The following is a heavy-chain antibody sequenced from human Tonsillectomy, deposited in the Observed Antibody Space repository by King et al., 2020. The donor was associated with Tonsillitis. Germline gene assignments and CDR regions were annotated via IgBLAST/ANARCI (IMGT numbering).Heavy chain of an antibody. J-gene: IGHJ4*02. Sequence: VQLQQWGAGLLKPSETLSLTCAVYGGSLRGYYWSWIRPPPGKGLEWIGEINHSGSTYYSTSLRSRATLSVETSNHQFSLKLSTVTAADTAVYLCARVPPQPAAATGDFDYWGQGTLVTVSS. CDR1: GGSLRGYY. CDR3: ARVPPQPAAATGDFDY. D-gene: IGHD6-13*01. V-gene: IGHV4-34*01. CDR2: INHSGST.